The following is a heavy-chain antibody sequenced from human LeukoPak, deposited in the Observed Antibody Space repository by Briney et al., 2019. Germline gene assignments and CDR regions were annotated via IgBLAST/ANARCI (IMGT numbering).Heavy chain of an antibody. Sequence: SETLSLTCEVSGVSISSSNWWTWVRHSPGKGLEWVGEIQHTGSTNYNPSLKSRVTLSVDKAKNHFSLTLTSVTAADTAVYYCARDRRYTAAWYQNYDSGGSYPTFDYWGQGALVTVSS. V-gene: IGHV4-4*02. D-gene: IGHD3-22*01. J-gene: IGHJ4*02. CDR2: IQHTGST. CDR1: GVSISSSNW. CDR3: ARDRRYTAAWYQNYDSGGSYPTFDY.